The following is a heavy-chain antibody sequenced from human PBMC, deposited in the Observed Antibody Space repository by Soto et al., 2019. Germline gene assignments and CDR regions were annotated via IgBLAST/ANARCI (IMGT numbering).Heavy chain of an antibody. CDR2: IYYSGST. CDR3: ARLVRGWSGRYYYYYMDV. Sequence: PSETLSLTCTVSGGSISSYYWSWIRQPPGKGLEWIGYIYYSGSTNYNPSLKSRVTISVDTSKNQFSLKLSSVTAADTAVYYCARLVRGWSGRYYYYYMDVWGKGTTVTVSS. D-gene: IGHD6-19*01. J-gene: IGHJ6*03. V-gene: IGHV4-59*08. CDR1: GGSISSYY.